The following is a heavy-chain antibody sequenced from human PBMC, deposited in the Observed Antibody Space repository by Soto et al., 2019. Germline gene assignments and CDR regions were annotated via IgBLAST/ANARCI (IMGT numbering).Heavy chain of an antibody. V-gene: IGHV4-30-4*01. D-gene: IGHD3-22*01. Sequence: SETLSLTCTVSGGSISSGDYYWSWIRQPPGKGLEWIGYIYYSGSTYYNPSLKSRVTISVDTSKNQFSLKLSSVTAADTAVYYCARVYYDSSGYYPRGWFYFDYWGQGTLVTVSS. CDR3: ARVYYDSSGYYPRGWFYFDY. J-gene: IGHJ4*02. CDR1: GGSISSGDYY. CDR2: IYYSGST.